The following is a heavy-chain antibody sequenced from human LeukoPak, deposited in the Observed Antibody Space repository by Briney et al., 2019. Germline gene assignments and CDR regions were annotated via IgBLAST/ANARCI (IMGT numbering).Heavy chain of an antibody. CDR3: ARGRASHNWFDP. J-gene: IGHJ5*02. V-gene: IGHV4-34*01. Sequence: SETLSLTCAVYGGSFSGYYWSWIRQPPGKGLEWIGEINHGGSTNYNPSLKSRVTISVDTSKNQFSLKLSSVTAADTAVYYCARGRASHNWFDPWGQGTLVTVSS. CDR2: INHGGST. CDR1: GGSFSGYY.